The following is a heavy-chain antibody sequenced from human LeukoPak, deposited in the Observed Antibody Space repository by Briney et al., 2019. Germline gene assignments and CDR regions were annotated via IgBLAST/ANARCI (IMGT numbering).Heavy chain of an antibody. CDR3: GGEKRRDGESGYGFDY. Sequence: PSETLTLTCSVSNCTIKSAFRRCFRQPPGKGLEWIGNVFYTEYTNYNPSFKSRVTISQVTSKNQHSLKLTSPAAADTATYYYGGEKRRDGESGYGFDYWGQGSRVTVSS. CDR1: NCTIKSAF. D-gene: IGHD5-12*01. V-gene: IGHV4-59*01. J-gene: IGHJ4*02. CDR2: VFYTEYT.